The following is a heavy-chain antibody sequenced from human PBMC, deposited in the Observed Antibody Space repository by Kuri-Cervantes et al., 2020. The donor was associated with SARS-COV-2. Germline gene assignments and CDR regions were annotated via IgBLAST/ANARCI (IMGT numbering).Heavy chain of an antibody. J-gene: IGHJ6*03. CDR3: AKEPAAIGYYYMDV. D-gene: IGHD2-2*02. Sequence: GESLKISCAASGFTFSDYYMSWIRQAPGKGLEWVSYISSSGSTIYYADSVKGRFTISRDNAKNSLYLQMNSLRAEDTAVYYCAKEPAAIGYYYMDVWGKGTTVTVSS. V-gene: IGHV3-11*04. CDR1: GFTFSDYY. CDR2: ISSSGSTI.